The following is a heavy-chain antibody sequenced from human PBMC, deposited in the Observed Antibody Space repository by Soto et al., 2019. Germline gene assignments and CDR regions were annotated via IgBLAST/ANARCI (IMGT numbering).Heavy chain of an antibody. CDR2: IWYDGSNK. Sequence: KGLEWVAVIWYDGSNKYYADSVKGRFTISRDNSKNTLYLQMNSLRAEDTAVYYCFFFQAEDGIRDPVPVSAFLLNRSSDL. V-gene: IGHV3-33*01. J-gene: IGHJ2*01. CDR3: FFFQAEDGIRDPVPVSAFLLNRSSDL. D-gene: IGHD2-15*01.